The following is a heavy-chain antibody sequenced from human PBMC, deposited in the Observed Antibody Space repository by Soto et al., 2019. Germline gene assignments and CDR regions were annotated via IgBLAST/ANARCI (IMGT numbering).Heavy chain of an antibody. CDR1: GFTFSSYA. Sequence: GGSLRLSFAASGFTFSSYAMHWVRQAPGKGLEYVSAISSNGGSTYYANSVKGRFTISRDNSKNTLYLQMGSLRAEDMAVYYCAREGILGADDAFDIWGQGTMVTVSS. D-gene: IGHD6-13*01. CDR2: ISSNGGST. CDR3: AREGILGADDAFDI. V-gene: IGHV3-64*01. J-gene: IGHJ3*02.